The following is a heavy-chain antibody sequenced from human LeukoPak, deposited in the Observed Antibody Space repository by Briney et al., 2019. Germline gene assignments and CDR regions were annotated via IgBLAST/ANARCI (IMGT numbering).Heavy chain of an antibody. CDR2: ISGSGGST. J-gene: IGHJ4*02. V-gene: IGHV3-23*01. D-gene: IGHD3-16*02. CDR3: ATNTFGGVIVFDY. Sequence: GVLRLSCAASGFTFSSYAMSWVRQAPGKGLEWVSAISGSGGSTYYADSVKGRFTISRDNSKNTLYLQMNSLRAEDTAVYYCATNTFGGVIVFDYWGQGTLVTVSS. CDR1: GFTFSSYA.